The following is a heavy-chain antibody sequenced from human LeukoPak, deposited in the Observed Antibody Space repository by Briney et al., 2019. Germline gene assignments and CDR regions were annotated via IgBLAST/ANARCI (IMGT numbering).Heavy chain of an antibody. CDR3: ARDYYGSGSYSPLGGWFDP. CDR1: GGSISSYY. D-gene: IGHD3-10*01. CDR2: IYHSGST. J-gene: IGHJ5*02. V-gene: IGHV4-59*01. Sequence: PSETLSLTCTVSGGSISSYYWSWIRQPPGKGLEWIGYIYHSGSTNYNPSLKSRVTISVDTSKNQFSLKLSSVTAADTAVYYCARDYYGSGSYSPLGGWFDPWGQGTLVTVSS.